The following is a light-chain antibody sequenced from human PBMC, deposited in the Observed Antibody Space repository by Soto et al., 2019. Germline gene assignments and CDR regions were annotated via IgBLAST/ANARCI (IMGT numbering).Light chain of an antibody. J-gene: IGKJ4*01. V-gene: IGKV3-20*01. CDR1: QSVSSRY. CDR2: GAS. Sequence: EIVLTQSPGTLSLSPGDTATLSCRASQSVSSRYLGWYQQRPGQAPRLLIYGASSRATGIPDRFSGSGSGTDFTLTISSLEPEDFAVYYCQQHANWPLTFGGGTKVEIK. CDR3: QQHANWPLT.